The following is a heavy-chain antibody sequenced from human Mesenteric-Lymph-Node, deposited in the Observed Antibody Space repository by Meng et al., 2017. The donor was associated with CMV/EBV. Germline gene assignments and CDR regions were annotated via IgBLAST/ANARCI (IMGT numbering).Heavy chain of an antibody. J-gene: IGHJ3*02. CDR1: GFTFSSYG. CDR3: AKDQGSGWDDDAFDI. Sequence: GESLKISCAASGFTFSSYGMHWVRQAPGKGLEWVAFIRYDGSNKYYADSVKGRFTISRDNSKNTLYLQMNSLRAEDTAVYYCAKDQGSGWDDDAFDIWGQGTMVTVSS. D-gene: IGHD6-19*01. V-gene: IGHV3-30*02. CDR2: IRYDGSNK.